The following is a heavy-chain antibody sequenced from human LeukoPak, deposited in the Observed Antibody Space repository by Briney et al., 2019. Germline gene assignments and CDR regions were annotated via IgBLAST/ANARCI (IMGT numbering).Heavy chain of an antibody. Sequence: ASVKLSCKTSGYTFSDYYLYWVRHAPGRGLEWMGWINPSRGGTKYVQKFQGRVTMTRAPSISTGYMEQSRLRSDDTTVYYCARPIRGSYVEDAFDMWGQGTMVTVSA. CDR1: GYTFSDYY. CDR2: INPSRGGT. CDR3: ARPIRGSYVEDAFDM. J-gene: IGHJ3*02. D-gene: IGHD1-26*01. V-gene: IGHV1-2*02.